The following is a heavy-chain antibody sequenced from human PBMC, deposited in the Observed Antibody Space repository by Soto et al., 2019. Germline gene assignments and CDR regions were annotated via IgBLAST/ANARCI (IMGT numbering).Heavy chain of an antibody. V-gene: IGHV4-59*01. Sequence: SETLSLTCTVSGGSINSYYWSWIRQPPGKGLEWIGYISHSGTTSYNPSPKSRLTISLNTSKNQFSLKLRSVSAADTAIYYCARGTRATQYYFYFYGMDVWGQGTTVTVSS. CDR2: ISHSGTT. CDR3: ARGTRATQYYFYFYGMDV. D-gene: IGHD3-10*01. CDR1: GGSINSYY. J-gene: IGHJ6*02.